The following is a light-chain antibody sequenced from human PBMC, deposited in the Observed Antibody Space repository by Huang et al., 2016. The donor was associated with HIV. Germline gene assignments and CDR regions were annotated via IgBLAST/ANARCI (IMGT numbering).Light chain of an antibody. V-gene: IGKV3-11*01. CDR1: QSVSSC. CDR3: QQRSSWPPYT. Sequence: EIVLTQSPATLSLSPGERATLSCRASQSVSSCLAWYQQKPGQAPRLLIYDASTRATGIPARFSGSGSGTDFTLTITSLEPEDFAVYYCQQRSSWPPYTFGQGTKLEIK. CDR2: DAS. J-gene: IGKJ2*01.